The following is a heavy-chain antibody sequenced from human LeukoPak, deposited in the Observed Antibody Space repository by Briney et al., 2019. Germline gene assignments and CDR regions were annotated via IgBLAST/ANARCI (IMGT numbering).Heavy chain of an antibody. V-gene: IGHV3-11*01. Sequence: PGGSLRLSCAASGFTLSDYYMSWIRQAPGKGLEWVSYISSSGSTIYYADSVKGRFTISRDNAKNSLYLQMNSLRAEDTAVYYCARADYERVGAIPYYYYYMDVWGKGTTVTISS. CDR2: ISSSGSTI. J-gene: IGHJ6*03. CDR1: GFTLSDYY. CDR3: ARADYERVGAIPYYYYYMDV. D-gene: IGHD1-26*01.